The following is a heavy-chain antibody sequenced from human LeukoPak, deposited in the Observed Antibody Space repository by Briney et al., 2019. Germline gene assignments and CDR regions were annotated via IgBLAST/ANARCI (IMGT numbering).Heavy chain of an antibody. CDR2: IIPISGTT. CDR1: GGTFTSYA. Sequence: SVKVSCKTSGGTFTSYAITWVRQAPGQGLEWMGKIIPISGTTNYAQKFQGRVTFTADESTSTAYMELSSLRSEDTALYYCARKLRLGGNWYDPWGQGTLVTVSS. CDR3: ARKLRLGGNWYDP. D-gene: IGHD1-26*01. J-gene: IGHJ5*02. V-gene: IGHV1-69*13.